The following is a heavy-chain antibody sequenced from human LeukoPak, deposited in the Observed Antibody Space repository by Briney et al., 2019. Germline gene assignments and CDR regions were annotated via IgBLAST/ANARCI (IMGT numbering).Heavy chain of an antibody. CDR3: ARSTSAFDI. D-gene: IGHD1-1*01. J-gene: IGHJ3*02. CDR1: GFTFSSYS. CDR2: ISSSSNYI. V-gene: IGHV3-21*01. Sequence: GGSLRLSCAASGFTFSSYSMNWVRQAPGKGLEWVSSISSSSNYIYYADLVKGRFTISRDNAKNSLYLQMNSLRAEDTAVYYCARSTSAFDIWGQGTMVAVSS.